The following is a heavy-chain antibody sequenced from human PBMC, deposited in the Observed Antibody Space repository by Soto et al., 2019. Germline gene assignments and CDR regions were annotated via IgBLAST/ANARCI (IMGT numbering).Heavy chain of an antibody. J-gene: IGHJ5*02. CDR1: GGSISSGGYS. CDR3: ARVALGTGDGNYDSSGYPVWYNWFDP. V-gene: IGHV4-30-2*01. D-gene: IGHD3-22*01. Sequence: PSETLSLTCAVSGGSISSGGYSWSWIRQPPGKGLEWIGYIYHSGSTYYNPSLKSRVTISVDRSKNQFSLKLSSVTAADTAVYYCARVALGTGDGNYDSSGYPVWYNWFDPWGQGTLVTVSS. CDR2: IYHSGST.